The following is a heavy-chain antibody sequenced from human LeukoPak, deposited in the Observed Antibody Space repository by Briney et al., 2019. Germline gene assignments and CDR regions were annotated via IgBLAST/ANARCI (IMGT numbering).Heavy chain of an antibody. D-gene: IGHD6-13*01. CDR1: GFTFSSYS. J-gene: IGHJ6*03. V-gene: IGHV3-21*01. CDR2: ISSSSSYI. Sequence: GGSLRLSCAASGFTFSSYSMNWVRQAPGKGLGWVSSISSSSSYIYYADSVKGRFTISRDNAKNSLYLQMNSLRAEDTAVYYCARDRQRDIAAAGTWVYYYYYMDVWGKGTTVTVSS. CDR3: ARDRQRDIAAAGTWVYYYYYMDV.